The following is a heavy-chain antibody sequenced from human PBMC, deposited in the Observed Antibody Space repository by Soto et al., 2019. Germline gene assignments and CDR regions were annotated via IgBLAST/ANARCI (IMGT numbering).Heavy chain of an antibody. V-gene: IGHV1-3*01. CDR2: INAGNGNT. Sequence: GASVKVSCKASGYTFTSYAMHWLRQAPGQRLEWMGWINAGNGNTKYSQKFQGRVTITRDTSASTAYMELSSLRSEDTAVYYCAFSPGGIVVVPAAILEDAFDIWGQGTMVTVSS. CDR1: GYTFTSYA. D-gene: IGHD2-2*01. CDR3: AFSPGGIVVVPAAILEDAFDI. J-gene: IGHJ3*02.